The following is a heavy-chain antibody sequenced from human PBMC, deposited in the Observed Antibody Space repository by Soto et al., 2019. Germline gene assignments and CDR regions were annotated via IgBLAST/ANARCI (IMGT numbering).Heavy chain of an antibody. CDR3: AKSGSGWYHAFDI. V-gene: IGHV3-23*01. J-gene: IGHJ3*02. CDR1: GFTFSSYA. D-gene: IGHD6-19*01. CDR2: ISGSGGSA. Sequence: EVQLLESGGGLVQPGGSLRLSCAASGFTFSSYAMSWVRQAPGKGLEWVSAISGSGGSAYYADSVKGRFTITSDNSKNTLHLQMNSLRAEDTAVYYCAKSGSGWYHAFDIWGQGTMVTVSS.